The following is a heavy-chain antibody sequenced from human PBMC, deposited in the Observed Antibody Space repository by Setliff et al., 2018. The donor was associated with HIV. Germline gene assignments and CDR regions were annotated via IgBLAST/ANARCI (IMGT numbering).Heavy chain of an antibody. V-gene: IGHV1-69*10. CDR2: FIPVLDIT. CDR3: AGPRGDEAFDI. D-gene: IGHD3-10*01. Sequence: SVKVSCKASGYTFTSYDINWVRQAPGQGLEWMGQFIPVLDITNYAQKFQGRVTITADASSSTMYMELSGLRSGDTAVYYCAGPRGDEAFDIWGQGTMVTVSS. J-gene: IGHJ3*02. CDR1: GYTFTSYD.